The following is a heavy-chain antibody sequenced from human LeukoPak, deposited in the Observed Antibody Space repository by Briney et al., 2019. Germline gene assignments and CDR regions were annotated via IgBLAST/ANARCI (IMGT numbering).Heavy chain of an antibody. Sequence: GGSLRLSCAASGFTFSSYAMSWVRQAPGKGLEWVSAISGSGGSTYCADSVKGRFTISRDNSKNTLYLQMNSLRAEDTAVYYCAKAGYSSDAFDIWGQGTMVTVSS. CDR1: GFTFSSYA. D-gene: IGHD5-12*01. V-gene: IGHV3-23*01. J-gene: IGHJ3*02. CDR2: ISGSGGST. CDR3: AKAGYSSDAFDI.